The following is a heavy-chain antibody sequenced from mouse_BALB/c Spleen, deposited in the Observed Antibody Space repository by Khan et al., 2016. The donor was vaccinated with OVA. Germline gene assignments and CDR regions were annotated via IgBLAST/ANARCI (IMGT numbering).Heavy chain of an antibody. D-gene: IGHD1-1*01. V-gene: IGHV1S81*02. CDR3: ARIKKIVATYFDY. J-gene: IGHJ2*01. CDR2: TNPTNGCT. CDR1: GYTFTSYW. Sequence: QVHVKQSGAELVKAGASVKMSCKASGYTFTSYWMHWVKQRLGQGLEWFAETNPTNGCTYYNEKFKSKATLTVDKSSSTAYMLLSGPTFEDSAVYYCARIKKIVATYFDYWGQGTTLTVSS.